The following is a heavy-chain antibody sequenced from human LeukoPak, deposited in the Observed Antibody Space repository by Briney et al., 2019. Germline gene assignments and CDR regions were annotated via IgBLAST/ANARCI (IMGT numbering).Heavy chain of an antibody. J-gene: IGHJ5*02. D-gene: IGHD2-2*01. CDR1: GYTFTGYY. CDR2: INPNSGGT. CDR3: ARDLAGYCTSSRCVNWFDP. V-gene: IGHV1-2*02. Sequence: ASVKVSCKASGYTFTGYYMHWVRQAPGQGLEWMGWINPNSGGTNSAQKFQGRVTMTRDTSISTAYMELSRLRSDDTAVYYCARDLAGYCTSSRCVNWFDPWGQGTLVTVSS.